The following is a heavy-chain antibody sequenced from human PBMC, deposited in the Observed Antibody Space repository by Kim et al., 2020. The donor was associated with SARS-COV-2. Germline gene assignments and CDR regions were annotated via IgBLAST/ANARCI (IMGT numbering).Heavy chain of an antibody. CDR3: TTCPWGGYSYGYSLYYYYYGMDV. J-gene: IGHJ6*02. V-gene: IGHV3-15*01. Sequence: GGSLRLSCAASGFTFSNAWMSWVRQAPGKGLEWVGRIKSKTDGGTTDYAAPVKGRFTISRDDSKNTLYLQMNSLKTEDTAVYYCTTCPWGGYSYGYSLYYYYYGMDVWGQGPTVTVSS. CDR2: IKSKTDGGTT. D-gene: IGHD5-18*01. CDR1: GFTFSNAW.